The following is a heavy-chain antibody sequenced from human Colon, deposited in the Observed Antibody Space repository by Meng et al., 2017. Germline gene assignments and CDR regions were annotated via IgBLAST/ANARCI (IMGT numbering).Heavy chain of an antibody. CDR1: GGSIKSGGYH. CDR2: LSDSGTT. Sequence: QVHLHESGPGLVRLSDDLPRLCTVSGGSIKSGGYHWSWVRQHPGKGLEYIGFLSDSGTTDYNPSLRSRVSISEIGSSKNQFSLTLRSVTVADTATYFCARDTLYGTDYWGQGVLVTVSS. D-gene: IGHD4-17*01. J-gene: IGHJ4*02. V-gene: IGHV4-31*03. CDR3: ARDTLYGTDY.